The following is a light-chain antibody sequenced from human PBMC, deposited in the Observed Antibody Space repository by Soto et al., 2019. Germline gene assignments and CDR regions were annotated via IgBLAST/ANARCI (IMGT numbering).Light chain of an antibody. J-gene: IGLJ3*02. V-gene: IGLV3-9*01. CDR3: QLWDSSTARV. CDR1: NIGSKN. CDR2: RDS. Sequence: SYELTQPLSVSVALGQTARITCGGNNIGSKNVHWYQQKPGQAPVLVIYRDSNRPSGIPERFSGSNSGNTATLTIRRAQAGDEADYYCQLWDSSTARVFGGGTKVTVL.